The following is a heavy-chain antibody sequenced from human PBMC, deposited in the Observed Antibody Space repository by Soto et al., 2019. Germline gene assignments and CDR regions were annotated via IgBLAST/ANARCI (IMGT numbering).Heavy chain of an antibody. CDR3: ARHSWLQLLPQY. J-gene: IGHJ1*01. CDR1: GGSISSNY. V-gene: IGHV4-59*08. CDR2: IYYSGST. D-gene: IGHD5-12*01. Sequence: SETLSLTCTVSGGSISSNYWSWIRQPPGKGLEWIGYIYYSGSTNYNPSLKSRVTISVDTSKNQFSLKLSSVTAADTAVYYCARHSWLQLLPQYWGPGTLVTVPS.